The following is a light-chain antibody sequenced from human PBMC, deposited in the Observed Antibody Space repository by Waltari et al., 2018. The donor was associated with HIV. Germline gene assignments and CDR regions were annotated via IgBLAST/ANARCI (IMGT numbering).Light chain of an antibody. V-gene: IGLV3-21*02. Sequence: YVLTQPPSVSVAPGQTARITCGGDNIAGRKVHWYQRRPGQAHALVVFDDSDLPSGIPARVSGSISGNTATLIISRVEDGDEADYYCQVWDESNEQVVFGGGTRLTV. CDR1: NIAGRK. CDR2: DDS. J-gene: IGLJ2*01. CDR3: QVWDESNEQVV.